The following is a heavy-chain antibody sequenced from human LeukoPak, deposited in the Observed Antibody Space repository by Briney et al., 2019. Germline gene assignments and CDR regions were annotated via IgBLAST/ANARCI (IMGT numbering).Heavy chain of an antibody. CDR1: GFTFSSYA. CDR2: ISGSGGST. D-gene: IGHD6-13*01. V-gene: IGHV3-23*01. CDR3: AEDSSSWYKGNYFDY. J-gene: IGHJ4*02. Sequence: GGSLRLSCAASGFTFSSYAMSWVRQAPGKELEWVSAISGSGGSTYYADSVKGRFTISRDNSKNTLYLQMNSLRAGDTAVYYCAEDSSSWYKGNYFDYWGQGTLVTVSS.